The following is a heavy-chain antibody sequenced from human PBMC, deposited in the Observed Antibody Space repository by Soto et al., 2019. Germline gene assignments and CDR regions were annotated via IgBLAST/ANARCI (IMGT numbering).Heavy chain of an antibody. CDR2: IYPGDSDT. D-gene: IGHD7-27*01. CDR3: VRASSSTKWGWFDP. J-gene: IGHJ5*02. CDR1: GYSFTSYW. Sequence: GASLKISCKGSGYSFTSYWIGWVRQMPGKVLEWTGIIYPGDSDTRYSPSFQGQVTISADKSISTAYLQWSSLKASDTAMYYCVRASSSTKWGWFDPWCQGTLVNVSS. V-gene: IGHV5-51*01.